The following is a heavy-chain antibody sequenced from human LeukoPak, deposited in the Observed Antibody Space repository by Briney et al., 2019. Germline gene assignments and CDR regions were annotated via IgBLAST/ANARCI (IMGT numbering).Heavy chain of an antibody. J-gene: IGHJ4*02. D-gene: IGHD3-9*01. V-gene: IGHV4-34*01. Sequence: SETLSLTCAVYGGSFSGYYWSWIRQPPGKGLEWIGEINHSGSTNYNPSLKSRVTISVDTSKNQFSLKLSSVTAADTAVYYCARGHEGYDILTGYGPGLYYFDYWGQGTLVTVSS. CDR3: ARGHEGYDILTGYGPGLYYFDY. CDR1: GGSFSGYY. CDR2: INHSGST.